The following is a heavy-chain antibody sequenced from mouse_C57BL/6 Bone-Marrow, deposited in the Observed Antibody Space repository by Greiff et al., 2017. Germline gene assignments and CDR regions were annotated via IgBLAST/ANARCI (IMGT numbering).Heavy chain of an antibody. CDR2: IYPSGGST. J-gene: IGHJ2*01. V-gene: IGHV1-64*01. CDR1: GYTFTSYS. Sequence: VQLQESDAELVKPGASVKLSCKASGYTFTSYSIHWMKQRPEQGLEWIGYIYPSGGSTNYNEKFKSKATLTVDKSSSTAYMQLSSLTSEDSAVYYCARGGSVYDYGGQGTTLTVSA. CDR3: ARGGSVYDY. D-gene: IGHD6-1*01.